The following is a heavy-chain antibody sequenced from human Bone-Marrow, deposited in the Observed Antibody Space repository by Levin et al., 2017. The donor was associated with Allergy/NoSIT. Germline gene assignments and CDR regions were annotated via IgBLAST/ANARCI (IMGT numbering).Heavy chain of an antibody. J-gene: IGHJ4*02. Sequence: LSLTCAASGFPFNSYALSWVRQAPGKGLEWVSAISGSGSSTYYADSVKGRFTISRDNSKTTLYLQMNSLRAEDTAVYYCAKGAGWVAGAVALIWGQGTLVTVSS. CDR1: GFPFNSYA. CDR2: ISGSGSST. D-gene: IGHD6-19*01. V-gene: IGHV3-23*01. CDR3: AKGAGWVAGAVALI.